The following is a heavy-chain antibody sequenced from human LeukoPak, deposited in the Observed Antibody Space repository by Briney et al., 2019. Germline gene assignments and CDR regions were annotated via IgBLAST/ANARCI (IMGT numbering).Heavy chain of an antibody. CDR3: AKRGVVIRVILVGFHKEAYYFDS. CDR1: GFPFNSHA. V-gene: IGHV3-23*01. D-gene: IGHD3-22*01. J-gene: IGHJ4*02. CDR2: FSDSAGRT. Sequence: GGSLRLSCAASGFPFNSHALHWVRQAPGKGLEWVAGFSDSAGRTNYADSVKGRFTISRDNRKNTLYLQMNSLRAEGTAVYFCAKRGVVIRVILVGFHKEAYYFDSWGQGALVTVSS.